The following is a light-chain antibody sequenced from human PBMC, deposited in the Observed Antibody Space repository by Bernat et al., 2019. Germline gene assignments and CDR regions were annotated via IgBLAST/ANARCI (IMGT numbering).Light chain of an antibody. J-gene: IGLJ1*01. Sequence: QSALTQPASVSGSPGQSITISCTGTSSDVGGYNHVSWYQQHPGKAPKLMIHDVSNRPSGVFNRFSGSKSGNTASLTISGLQAGDEADYYCTSYTSRSTYVFGTGTKVTVL. V-gene: IGLV2-14*01. CDR1: SSDVGGYNH. CDR2: DVS. CDR3: TSYTSRSTYV.